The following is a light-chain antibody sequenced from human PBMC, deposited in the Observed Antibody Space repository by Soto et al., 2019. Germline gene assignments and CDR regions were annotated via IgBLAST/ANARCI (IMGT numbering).Light chain of an antibody. CDR2: SAS. Sequence: DIQITQSPSSVSASVGDRVSITCQASQGISRSLSWYQQKPGKAPKLLIYSASSLQSGVPSRFSGSGFGTDFTLTISSLQPEDFATYYCQQADTFPITFGQGTRLE. CDR1: QGISRS. V-gene: IGKV1D-12*01. J-gene: IGKJ5*01. CDR3: QQADTFPIT.